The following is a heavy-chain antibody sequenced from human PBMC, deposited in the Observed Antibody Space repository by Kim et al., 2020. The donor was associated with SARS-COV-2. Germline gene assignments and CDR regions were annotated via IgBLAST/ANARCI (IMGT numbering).Heavy chain of an antibody. CDR3: ARYPAYYYYGMDA. J-gene: IGHJ6*02. V-gene: IGHV1-46*01. D-gene: IGHD2-2*01. Sequence: AQKFQGRVTMTRDTSTSTVYRELSSLRSEDTAVYYCARYPAYYYYGMDAWGQGTTVTVSS.